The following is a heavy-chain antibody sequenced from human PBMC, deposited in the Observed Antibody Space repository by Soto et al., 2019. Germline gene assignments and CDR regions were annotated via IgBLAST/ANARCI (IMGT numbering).Heavy chain of an antibody. CDR3: AGRDGIEGNFYDY. Sequence: EVQLVESGGGLVKPGGSLRLSCAASGFTFSSYSMNWVRQAPGKGLEWVSSISSSSSYIYYADSVKGRFTISRDNAKNSLYLQMNSLRAEDTAVYYCAGRDGIEGNFYDYWGQGTLVAVSS. D-gene: IGHD1-26*01. CDR2: ISSSSSYI. J-gene: IGHJ4*02. CDR1: GFTFSSYS. V-gene: IGHV3-21*04.